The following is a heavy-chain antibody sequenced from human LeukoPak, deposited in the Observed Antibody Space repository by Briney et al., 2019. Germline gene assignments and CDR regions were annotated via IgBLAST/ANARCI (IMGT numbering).Heavy chain of an antibody. CDR3: AKNYYDSSGYYYGGYYYMDV. CDR2: ISGSGGST. D-gene: IGHD3-22*01. J-gene: IGHJ6*03. V-gene: IGHV3-23*01. CDR1: GFTVSSNY. Sequence: GGSLRLSCAASGFTVSSNYMSWVRQAPGKGLEWVSAISGSGGSTYYADSVKGRFTISRDNSKNTLYLQMNSLRAEDTAVYYCAKNYYDSSGYYYGGYYYMDVWGKGTTVTISS.